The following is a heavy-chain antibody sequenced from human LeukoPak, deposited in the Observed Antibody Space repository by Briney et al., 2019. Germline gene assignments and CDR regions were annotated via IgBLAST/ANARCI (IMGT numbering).Heavy chain of an antibody. D-gene: IGHD2-2*01. CDR2: INASNGNT. Sequence: ASVKVSCKASGYTFTSYAMHWVRQAPGQRREWMGWINASNGNTKYSQKFQGRVTITRDTSASTAYMELSSLRSEDTAVYYCARDSANRLYCSSTSCHYYFDYWGQGTLVTVSS. CDR3: ARDSANRLYCSSTSCHYYFDY. CDR1: GYTFTSYA. J-gene: IGHJ4*02. V-gene: IGHV1-3*01.